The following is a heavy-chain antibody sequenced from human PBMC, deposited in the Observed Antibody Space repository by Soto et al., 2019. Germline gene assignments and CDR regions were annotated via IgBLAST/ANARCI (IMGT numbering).Heavy chain of an antibody. V-gene: IGHV3-30-3*01. CDR2: ISYDGSTK. Sequence: GGSLRLSCAASEFTFSSYAMHWVRQAPGKGLEWVAVISYDGSTKYYADSVKGRFTISRDNSKNTLYLQMNSLRGEDTAVYYCARDELRRPSNWLDPWGQGTLVTVYS. CDR1: EFTFSSYA. D-gene: IGHD1-7*01. CDR3: ARDELRRPSNWLDP. J-gene: IGHJ5*02.